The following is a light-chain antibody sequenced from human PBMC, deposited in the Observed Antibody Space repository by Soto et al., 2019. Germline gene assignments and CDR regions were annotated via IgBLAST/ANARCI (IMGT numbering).Light chain of an antibody. J-gene: IGLJ1*01. CDR2: DVS. V-gene: IGLV2-14*01. CDR3: SSYTSSSIV. Sequence: QSVLPQPASVSGSPGQSITISCTGTSSDVGGYNYVSWYQQHPGKAPKLMIYDVSNRPSWVSNRFSGSKSGNTASLTISGLQAEDEADYYCSSYTSSSIVFGTGTKVTVL. CDR1: SSDVGGYNY.